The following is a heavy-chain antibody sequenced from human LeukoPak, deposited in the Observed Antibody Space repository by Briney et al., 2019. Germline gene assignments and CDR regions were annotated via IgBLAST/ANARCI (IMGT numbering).Heavy chain of an antibody. D-gene: IGHD5-18*01. Sequence: SETLSLTCTVSGGSISSSSYYWGWMRQPPGMGLEWIGSIYYSGSTYYNPSLKTRVTISVDTSKNQFSLKLSSVTAADTDVYYCARERIQAPYYYMDVWGKGTTVTVSS. V-gene: IGHV4-39*07. CDR3: ARERIQAPYYYMDV. CDR2: IYYSGST. CDR1: GGSISSSSYY. J-gene: IGHJ6*03.